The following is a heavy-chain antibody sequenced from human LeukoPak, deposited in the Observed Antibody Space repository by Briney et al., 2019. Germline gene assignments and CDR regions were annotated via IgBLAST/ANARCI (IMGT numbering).Heavy chain of an antibody. CDR3: ARDFRVAAHAMILYYYYYMDV. J-gene: IGHJ6*03. V-gene: IGHV1-2*02. Sequence: ASXKVSCKASGYTFTGYYMHWVRQAPGQGREWMGWINPNSGGTNYAQKFQGRVTMTRDTSISTAYMELSRLRSDDTAVYYCARDFRVAAHAMILYYYYYMDVWGKGTTVTVSS. CDR1: GYTFTGYY. CDR2: INPNSGGT. D-gene: IGHD2-15*01.